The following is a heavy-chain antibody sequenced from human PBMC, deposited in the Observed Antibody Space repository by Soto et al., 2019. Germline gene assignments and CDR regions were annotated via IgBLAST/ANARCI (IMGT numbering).Heavy chain of an antibody. Sequence: GGSLRLSCAASGFTFSSYGMHWVRQAPGKGLEWVAVISYDGSNKYYADSVKGRFTISRDNSKNTLYLQMNSLRAEDTAVYYCAKDRVDGSYYYYGMDVWGQGTTVTVSS. CDR1: GFTFSSYG. CDR2: ISYDGSNK. J-gene: IGHJ6*02. D-gene: IGHD3-10*01. CDR3: AKDRVDGSYYYYGMDV. V-gene: IGHV3-30*18.